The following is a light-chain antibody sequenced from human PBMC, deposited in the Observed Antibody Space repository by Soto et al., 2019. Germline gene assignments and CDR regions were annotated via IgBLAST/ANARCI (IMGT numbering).Light chain of an antibody. CDR2: GNS. V-gene: IGLV1-40*01. J-gene: IGLJ3*02. CDR1: SSNIGAGYD. CDR3: QSYDSSLSGSWV. Sequence: QSVLTQPPSVSGAPGQRVTISCTGSSSNIGAGYDVHWYQQLPGTAPKLLIYGNSNRPSGVPDRFSGSKSGTSASLAITGLQAEDEAYYYCQSYDSSLSGSWVFGGGTQLTVL.